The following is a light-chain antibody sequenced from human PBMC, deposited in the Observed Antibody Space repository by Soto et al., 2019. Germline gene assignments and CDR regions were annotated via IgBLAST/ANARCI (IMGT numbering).Light chain of an antibody. Sequence: QSALTQPASVSGSPGQSITISCTGTSSDVGGYQYVSWYQQYPGKAPKLVIYEVSNRPSGVSIRFSGSKSGDTASLTISALQAEDEADYYCCSYTLRSTLVFGGGTKLTVL. V-gene: IGLV2-14*01. CDR1: SSDVGGYQY. CDR3: CSYTLRSTLV. CDR2: EVS. J-gene: IGLJ2*01.